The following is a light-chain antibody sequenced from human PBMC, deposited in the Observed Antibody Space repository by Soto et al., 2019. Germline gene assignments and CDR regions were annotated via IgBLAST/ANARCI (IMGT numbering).Light chain of an antibody. Sequence: QSVLTQPPSVSGSHGQSVALSCTGTSSDVGSYNRVSWYQQPPGAAPKLMIYEVSNRPSGVPDRFSGSKSGNTASLTISGLQAEDEADYYCNLYTGSSTYVFGTGTKVTVL. J-gene: IGLJ1*01. V-gene: IGLV2-18*01. CDR3: NLYTGSSTYV. CDR1: SSDVGSYNR. CDR2: EVS.